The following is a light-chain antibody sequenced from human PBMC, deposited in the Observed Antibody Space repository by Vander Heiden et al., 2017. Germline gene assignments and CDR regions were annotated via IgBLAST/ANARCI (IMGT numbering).Light chain of an antibody. CDR3: SSYTSSSTREV. CDR1: SSNVGGLNY. J-gene: IGLJ2*01. V-gene: IGLV2-14*01. Sequence: QSALTQPASVSGSPGQSITITCTGTSSNVGGLNYDSWHQQHPGKAPKLMIYDVSNRPSGVSNRFSGSKSGNTASLTISGLQAEDEADYYCSSYTSSSTREVFGGGTKLTVL. CDR2: DVS.